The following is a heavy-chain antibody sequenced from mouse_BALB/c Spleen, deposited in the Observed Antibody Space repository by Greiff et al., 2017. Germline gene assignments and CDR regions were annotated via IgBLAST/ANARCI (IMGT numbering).Heavy chain of an antibody. CDR1: GFTFSSFG. J-gene: IGHJ3*01. V-gene: IGHV5-17*02. CDR3: ARSSSSPFAY. D-gene: IGHD1-1*01. Sequence: EVKLMESGGGLVQPGGSRKLSCAASGFTFSSFGMHWVRQAPEKGLEWVAYISSGRSTIYYADTVKGRFTISRDNPKNTLFLQMTSLRSEDTAMYYCARSSSSPFAYWGQGTLVTVSA. CDR2: ISSGRSTI.